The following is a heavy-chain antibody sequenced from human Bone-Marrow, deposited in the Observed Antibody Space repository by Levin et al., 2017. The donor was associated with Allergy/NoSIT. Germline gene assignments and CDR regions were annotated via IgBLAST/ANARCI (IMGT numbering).Heavy chain of an antibody. CDR2: IKTKRAGETT. V-gene: IGHV3-15*01. CDR3: TVNFNWHVPFDS. Sequence: SGGSLRLSCVASGFTFSEAWMSWVRQAPGKGLEWVGRIKTKRAGETTDYAAPVEGRVAISREDAKNTLYLQMSGLRTEDSAVYYCTVNFNWHVPFDSWGHGTLVTVSS. D-gene: IGHD1-20*01. CDR1: GFTFSEAW. J-gene: IGHJ4*01.